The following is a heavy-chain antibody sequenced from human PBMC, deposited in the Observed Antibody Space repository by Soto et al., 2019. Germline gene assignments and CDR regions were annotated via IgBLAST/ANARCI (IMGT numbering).Heavy chain of an antibody. CDR3: ATRWNWNVPGGTTRDYYYGMDV. Sequence: PSETLSLTCAVSGYSISSGYYWGWIRQPPGKGLEWIGSIYHSGSTYYNPSLKSRVTMSVDTSKNQFSLKLSSVTAADTAVYYCATRWNWNVPGGTTRDYYYGMDVWGQGTTVTVSS. CDR2: IYHSGST. D-gene: IGHD1-1*01. V-gene: IGHV4-38-2*01. J-gene: IGHJ6*02. CDR1: GYSISSGYY.